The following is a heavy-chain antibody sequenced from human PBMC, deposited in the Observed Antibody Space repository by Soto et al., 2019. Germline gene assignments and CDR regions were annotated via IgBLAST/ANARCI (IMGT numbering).Heavy chain of an antibody. CDR3: ASARVVTVLTPYYYYAMDV. J-gene: IGHJ6*02. V-gene: IGHV1-69*14. CDR1: GGPGTFSRYA. Sequence: QVQLVQSGAEVKKPGSSVKVSCKASGGPGTFSRYAISWVRQAPGQGLEWMGGIIPSFTTTKYAQKYQGRVTITGDTSTSTAYMELSSLTSEDTAMYYCASARVVTVLTPYYYYAMDVWGQGTTVTVSS. D-gene: IGHD2-15*01. CDR2: IIPSFTTT.